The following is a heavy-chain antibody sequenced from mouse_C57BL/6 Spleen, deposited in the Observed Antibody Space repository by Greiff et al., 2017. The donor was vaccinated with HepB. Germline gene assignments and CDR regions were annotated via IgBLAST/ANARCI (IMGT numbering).Heavy chain of an antibody. J-gene: IGHJ1*03. CDR3: ARSPLRRYFDV. CDR1: GYTFTSYW. CDR2: IHPNSGST. Sequence: QVQLQQSGAELVKPGASVKLSCKASGYTFTSYWMHWVKQRPGQGLEWIGMIHPNSGSTNYNEKFKSKATLTVDKSSSTAYMQLSSLTSEDSAVYYCARSPLRRYFDVWGTGTTVTVSS. V-gene: IGHV1-64*01. D-gene: IGHD2-12*01.